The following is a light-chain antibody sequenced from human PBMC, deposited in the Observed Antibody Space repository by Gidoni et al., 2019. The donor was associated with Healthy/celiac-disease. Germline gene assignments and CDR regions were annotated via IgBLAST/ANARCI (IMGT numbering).Light chain of an antibody. V-gene: IGLV1-44*01. CDR1: SSNIGSNT. CDR2: SNN. J-gene: IGLJ3*02. CDR3: AAWDDSLNGRDWV. Sequence: QSVLTQPPSASGTPGLRVTISCSGTSSNIGSNTVNWYQQLPGTAPKLPIYSNNQRPSGVPDRFSGSKSGTSASLAISGLQSEDEADYYCAAWDDSLNGRDWVFGGGTKLTVL.